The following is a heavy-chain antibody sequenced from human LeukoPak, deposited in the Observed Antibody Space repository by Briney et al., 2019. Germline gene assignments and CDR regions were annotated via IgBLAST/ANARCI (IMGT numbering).Heavy chain of an antibody. V-gene: IGHV3-30-3*01. CDR1: GFTFSSYA. J-gene: IGHJ4*02. CDR2: ISYDGSNK. CDR3: ARALDY. Sequence: GGSLRLSCAASGFTFSSYAMHWVRQAPGKGLEWVAVISYDGSNKYYADSVKGRFTISRDNSKNTLYLQMNSLRAEDTAVYYCARALDYWGQGTLVTVSS.